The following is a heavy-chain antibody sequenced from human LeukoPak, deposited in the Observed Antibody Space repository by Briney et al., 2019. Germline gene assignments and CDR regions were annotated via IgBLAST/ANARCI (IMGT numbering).Heavy chain of an antibody. Sequence: GGSLRLSCAASGFTFKDYAMSWVRQAPGTGLEWASSMTGSSGSTYYADSVKGRFTISRDNSKNILFLQMNSLRADDTAIYYCARSSTNMVLYYFDFWGQGTLVPVSS. V-gene: IGHV3-23*01. CDR1: GFTFKDYA. J-gene: IGHJ4*02. CDR3: ARSSTNMVLYYFDF. D-gene: IGHD3-10*01. CDR2: MTGSSGST.